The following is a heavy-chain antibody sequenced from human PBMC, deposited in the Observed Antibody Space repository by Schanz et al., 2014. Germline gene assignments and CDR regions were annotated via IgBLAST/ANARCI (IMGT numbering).Heavy chain of an antibody. V-gene: IGHV3-23*04. CDR3: ARGSGTFDS. J-gene: IGHJ4*02. CDR2: ISGSGAGT. D-gene: IGHD3-3*01. Sequence: EVQLVESGGGLVQPGGSLRLSCAASGFIFSNFAMEWVRQAPGKGLEWVSAISGSGAGTYYADSVKGRFTFSRDNSKNTLYLQMNSLRAEDTAIYYCARGSGTFDSWGQGTLVTVSS. CDR1: GFIFSNFA.